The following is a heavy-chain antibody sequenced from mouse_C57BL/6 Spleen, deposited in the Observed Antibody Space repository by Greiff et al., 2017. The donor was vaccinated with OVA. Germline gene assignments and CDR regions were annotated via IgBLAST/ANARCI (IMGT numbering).Heavy chain of an antibody. CDR3: ARRDYDGVDY. CDR2: IYPGDGGT. CDR1: GYAFSSSW. Sequence: QVQLQQSGPELVKPGASVKISCKASGYAFSSSWMNWVKQRPGKGLEWIGRIYPGDGGTNYNGKFKGKATLTVEKSSSTAYMQLSSLTSGDSAVYYCARRDYDGVDYWGQGTTLTVSS. J-gene: IGHJ2*01. D-gene: IGHD2-4*01. V-gene: IGHV1-82*01.